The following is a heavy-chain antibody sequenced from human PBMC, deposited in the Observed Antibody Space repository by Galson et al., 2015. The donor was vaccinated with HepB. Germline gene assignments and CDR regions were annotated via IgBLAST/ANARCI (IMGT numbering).Heavy chain of an antibody. Sequence: SVKVSCKASGYSFSNYGLSWLRRAPGPGLEWMGWLSGYDGSTNYAQRFQGRVTMTADASTGTAYLELRNLRSDDTAVYYCARDSRLELRLNNYFSYGMDVWGQGRAVIVSS. D-gene: IGHD1-1*01. V-gene: IGHV1-18*01. CDR2: LSGYDGST. J-gene: IGHJ6*02. CDR3: ARDSRLELRLNNYFSYGMDV. CDR1: GYSFSNYG.